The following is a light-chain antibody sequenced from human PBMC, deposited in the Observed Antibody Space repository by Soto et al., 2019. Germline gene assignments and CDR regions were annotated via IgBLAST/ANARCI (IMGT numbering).Light chain of an antibody. CDR1: QTISSW. CDR2: KAS. CDR3: QHYNSYSEA. Sequence: DIQRTQSPFTLSSSIGDRVTITCRASQTISSWLAWYQQKPGKAPKLLIYKASTLKSGVPSRFSGSGSGTEFTLTISSLQPDDFATYYCQHYNSYSEAFGQGTKV. J-gene: IGKJ1*01. V-gene: IGKV1-5*03.